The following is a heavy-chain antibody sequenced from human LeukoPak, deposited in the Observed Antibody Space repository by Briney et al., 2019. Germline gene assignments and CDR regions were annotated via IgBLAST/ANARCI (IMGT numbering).Heavy chain of an antibody. J-gene: IGHJ4*02. D-gene: IGHD2-15*01. Sequence: SETLSLTCTVSGGSISGYYWSWLRQPAGKGLEWIGRIHASGNTNYNPSLKSRLAMSVDTTKTQFSLKLSSVTAADTAVYYCARTLQAATLDYWGQGTLVSVSS. V-gene: IGHV4-4*07. CDR2: IHASGNT. CDR3: ARTLQAATLDY. CDR1: GGSISGYY.